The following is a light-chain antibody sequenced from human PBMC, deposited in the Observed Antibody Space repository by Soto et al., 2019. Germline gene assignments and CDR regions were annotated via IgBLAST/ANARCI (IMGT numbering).Light chain of an antibody. CDR3: QQYNNWPPIT. Sequence: EIVFTQSPGTLSLSPGERATLSCRASQSVSSSYLAWYQQKPGQAPRLLIYDVSIRANGVPARFSGSGSGTELTLTISSLQSEDFAVYYCQQYNNWPPITFGQGTRLEIK. V-gene: IGKV3-15*01. CDR1: QSVSSSY. J-gene: IGKJ5*01. CDR2: DVS.